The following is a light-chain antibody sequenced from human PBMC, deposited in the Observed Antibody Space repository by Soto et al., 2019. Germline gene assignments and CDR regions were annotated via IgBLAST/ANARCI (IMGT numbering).Light chain of an antibody. CDR3: QQYNSYPIT. V-gene: IGKV1D-16*01. Sequence: DTQMTHPPPSVCASVGERFTITSGASQGISSWLAWYQQKPGKAPKLLIYAASSLQSGVPSRFSGSGSGTEFTLTISSLQPDDFATYYCQQYNSYPITFGQGTRLEI. J-gene: IGKJ5*01. CDR1: QGISSW. CDR2: AAS.